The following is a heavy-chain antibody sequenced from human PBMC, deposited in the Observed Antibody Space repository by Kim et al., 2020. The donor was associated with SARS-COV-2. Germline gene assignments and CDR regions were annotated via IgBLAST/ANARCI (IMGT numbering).Heavy chain of an antibody. J-gene: IGHJ4*02. Sequence: GGSLRLSCAASGFTVSSCAMTWVRQAPGKGLEWVSVITSDGSKFYADSVKGRFTISRDNSENTLYLQMSSLRVEDTAIYYCTKRGVGYSWNPSENWGQGTMVTVSS. D-gene: IGHD1-20*01. CDR1: GFTVSSCA. CDR2: ITSDGSK. CDR3: TKRGVGYSWNPSEN. V-gene: IGHV3-23*01.